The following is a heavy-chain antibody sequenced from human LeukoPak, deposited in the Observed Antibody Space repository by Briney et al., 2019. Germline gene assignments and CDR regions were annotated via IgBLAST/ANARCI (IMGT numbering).Heavy chain of an antibody. J-gene: IGHJ3*02. CDR2: INPSGGST. Sequence: ASVKVSCKASGYTFTSYYMHWVRQAPGQGLEWMGIINPSGGSTSYAQKFQGRVTMARDTSTSTVYMELSSLRSEDTAVYYCARSRRGETPVDAFDIWGQGTMVTVSS. CDR1: GYTFTSYY. D-gene: IGHD4-17*01. CDR3: ARSRRGETPVDAFDI. V-gene: IGHV1-46*01.